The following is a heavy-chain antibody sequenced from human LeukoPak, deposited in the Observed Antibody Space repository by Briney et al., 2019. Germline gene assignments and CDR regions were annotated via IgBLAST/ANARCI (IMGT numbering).Heavy chain of an antibody. J-gene: IGHJ5*02. V-gene: IGHV4-4*02. CDR3: AARRNWNDG. CDR1: GGSISSRNW. CDR2: ISHFGST. Sequence: SETLSLTCAVSGGSISSRNWWSWVRQPPGKGLEWIGEISHFGSTNYNPSLKSRVTISVDTSKNQFSLQLTSVTAADTAVYYCAARRNWNDGWGQGTLVIVSS.